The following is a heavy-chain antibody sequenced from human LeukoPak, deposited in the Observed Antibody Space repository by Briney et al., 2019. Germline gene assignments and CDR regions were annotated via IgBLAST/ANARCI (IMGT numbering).Heavy chain of an antibody. CDR2: INHSGST. Sequence: SETLSLTCAVYGGSFRGYHWSWIRQPPGKGLEWNGEINHSGSTNYNPSLKSRVTISVDTSKNQFSLKLSSVTAADTAVYYCARDSGWLGSYYYGMDGWGQGTTVTVSS. J-gene: IGHJ6*01. V-gene: IGHV4-34*01. D-gene: IGHD6-19*01. CDR3: ARDSGWLGSYYYGMDG. CDR1: GGSFRGYH.